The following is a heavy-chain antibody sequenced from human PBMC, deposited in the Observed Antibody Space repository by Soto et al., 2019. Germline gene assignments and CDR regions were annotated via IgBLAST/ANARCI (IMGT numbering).Heavy chain of an antibody. Sequence: QVQLVESGGGVVQPGMSLRLSCAASGFTFSSYAMHWVRQAPGKGLEWVAVISYDGSNKYYADSVKGRFTISRDNSKNTLYLQMNSLRAEDTAVYYGARGPLGGWFGESHWGQGTLVTVSS. CDR1: GFTFSSYA. J-gene: IGHJ4*02. V-gene: IGHV3-30-3*01. D-gene: IGHD3-10*01. CDR3: ARGPLGGWFGESH. CDR2: ISYDGSNK.